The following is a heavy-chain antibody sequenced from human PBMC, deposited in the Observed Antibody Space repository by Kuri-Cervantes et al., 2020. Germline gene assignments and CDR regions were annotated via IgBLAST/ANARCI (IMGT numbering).Heavy chain of an antibody. CDR3: ARGRGGWTYYYYMDV. CDR1: GGSISSYY. V-gene: IGHV4-4*07. J-gene: IGHJ6*03. CDR2: IYTSGST. Sequence: SETLSLTCTVSGGSISSYYWSWIRQPAGKGLEWIGRIYTSGSTNYNPSLKSRVTISVDKSKNQFPLKLSSVTAADTAVYYCARGRGGWTYYYYMDVWGKGTTVTVSS. D-gene: IGHD6-19*01.